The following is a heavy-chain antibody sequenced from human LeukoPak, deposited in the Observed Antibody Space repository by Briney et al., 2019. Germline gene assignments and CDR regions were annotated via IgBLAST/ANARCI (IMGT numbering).Heavy chain of an antibody. CDR1: AGSIIGYY. CDR2: IYYTGST. J-gene: IGHJ4*02. Sequence: PSETLSLTCSVSAGSIIGYYWSWIRQPPGKGLEWIGYIYYTGSTNYNPSLKSRVTMSVDTSKNHFSLKLSSVTAADTAVYYCARGTVTTYFFDYWGQGTLVTVSS. CDR3: ARGTVTTYFFDY. V-gene: IGHV4-59*01. D-gene: IGHD4-17*01.